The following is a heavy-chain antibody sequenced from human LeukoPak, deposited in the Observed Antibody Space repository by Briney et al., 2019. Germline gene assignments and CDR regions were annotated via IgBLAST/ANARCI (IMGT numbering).Heavy chain of an antibody. CDR1: GFIFSSYG. CDR3: ARDNGYCSSTSCYTGRDYYYYMDV. CDR2: IWYDGSNK. Sequence: GGSLRLSCAASGFIFSSYGMHWVRQAPGKGLEWVAVIWYDGSNKYYADSVKGRFTISRDNSKNTLYLQMNSLRAEDTAVYYCARDNGYCSSTSCYTGRDYYYYMDVWGKGTTVTVSS. D-gene: IGHD2-2*02. J-gene: IGHJ6*03. V-gene: IGHV3-33*08.